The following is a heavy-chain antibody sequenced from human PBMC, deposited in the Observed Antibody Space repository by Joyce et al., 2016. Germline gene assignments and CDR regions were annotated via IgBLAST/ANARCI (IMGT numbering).Heavy chain of an antibody. V-gene: IGHV3-74*03. CDR1: GFTFSSDW. CDR2: INRDGSST. Sequence: EVQLVESGGGLVQPGGSLRLSCAASGFTFSSDWMYWVRKAPGKGLGGVALINRDGSSTTYADSVKGRFTISRDNAKNTLYLQMNSLRAEDTAVYYCARLRRWSGPSDCWGQGTLVTVSS. J-gene: IGHJ4*02. D-gene: IGHD4-23*01. CDR3: ARLRRWSGPSDC.